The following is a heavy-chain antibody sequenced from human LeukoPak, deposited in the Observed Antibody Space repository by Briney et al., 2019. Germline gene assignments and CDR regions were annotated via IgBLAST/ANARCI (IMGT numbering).Heavy chain of an antibody. CDR1: GFTVSSNY. CDR3: ARVRGQMVPI. D-gene: IGHD3-10*01. Sequence: PGGSLRLSCAASGFTVSSNYMSWVRQAPGKGLERISVIYSGGDTYYADSVKGRFTISRDNSKNTLYLQMNSLRAEDTAVYYCARVRGQMVPIWGQGTLVTVSS. V-gene: IGHV3-66*01. J-gene: IGHJ4*02. CDR2: IYSGGDT.